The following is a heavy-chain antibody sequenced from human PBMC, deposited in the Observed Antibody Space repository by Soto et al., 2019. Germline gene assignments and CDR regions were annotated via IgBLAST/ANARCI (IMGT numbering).Heavy chain of an antibody. CDR2: ISTYNDNT. Sequence: QVHLEQSGIEVKKPGASVKVTCKASGYTFHNFGISWVRQAPGQGLEWMGWISTYNDNTNYAQNFQGRVTMTTDTSTSTASMELRSLRPDDTAVYYCARLRYSGYHTQFSYGIDVWGQGTTVSVSS. V-gene: IGHV1-18*01. J-gene: IGHJ6*02. CDR1: GYTFHNFG. D-gene: IGHD5-12*01. CDR3: ARLRYSGYHTQFSYGIDV.